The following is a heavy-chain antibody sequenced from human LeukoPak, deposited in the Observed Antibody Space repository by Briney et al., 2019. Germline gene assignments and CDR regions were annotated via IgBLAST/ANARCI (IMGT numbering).Heavy chain of an antibody. D-gene: IGHD6-19*01. CDR1: GYTFTSYG. J-gene: IGHJ3*02. CDR2: INTNTGNP. Sequence: GASVKVSCKASGYTFTSYGISWVRQAPGQGLEWMGWINTNTGNPTYAQGFTGRFVFSLDTSVSTAYLQISSLKAEDTAVYYCARVFPGSGWYGPGVDAFDIWGQGTMVTVSS. CDR3: ARVFPGSGWYGPGVDAFDI. V-gene: IGHV7-4-1*02.